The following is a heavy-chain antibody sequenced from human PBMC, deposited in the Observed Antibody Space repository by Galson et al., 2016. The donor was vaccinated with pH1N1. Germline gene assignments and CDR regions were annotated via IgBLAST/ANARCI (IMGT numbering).Heavy chain of an antibody. J-gene: IGHJ4*02. CDR2: IDPSNGGT. V-gene: IGHV1-46*03. CDR1: GYIFTRDY. D-gene: IGHD7-27*01. CDR3: IRDLGRLLDC. Sequence: SVKVSCKASGYIFTRDYFHWVRQAPGQGLEWMGVIDPSNGGTTFAQKFQGLVTMTRDTSTSTVYMELSGLKSDDTAVYYCIRDLGRLLDCWGQGTLVTVSS.